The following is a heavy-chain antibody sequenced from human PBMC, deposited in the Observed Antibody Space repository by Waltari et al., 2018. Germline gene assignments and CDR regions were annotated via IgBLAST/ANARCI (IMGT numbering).Heavy chain of an antibody. J-gene: IGHJ5*01. Sequence: EVHLVESGGGLVQPGGSLRLSCAASGFTFRSYGLSWVRQAPGKGLEWVANINQDGNKLYYVDSVEGRFTISRDNAKNSLYLQMNSLRAEDTAVYYCARDQMVTVTDDNWFDSWGQGNLVTVSS. CDR1: GFTFRSYG. D-gene: IGHD4-17*01. CDR2: INQDGNKL. CDR3: ARDQMVTVTDDNWFDS. V-gene: IGHV3-7*01.